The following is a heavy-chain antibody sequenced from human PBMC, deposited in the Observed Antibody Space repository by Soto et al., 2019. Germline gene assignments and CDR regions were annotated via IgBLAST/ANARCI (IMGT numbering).Heavy chain of an antibody. J-gene: IGHJ2*01. CDR3: ARGNHRWLQLWYFDL. V-gene: IGHV1-69*12. D-gene: IGHD5-12*01. Sequence: QVQLVQSGAEVKKPGSSVTVSCKASGGTFSSYTISCVRQAPGQGLEWMGGIIPILGTANYAQKFQGRVTITADESTTTAYMQLSSLRSEDTAVYYCARGNHRWLQLWYFDLWGRDTLVTVSS. CDR2: IIPILGTA. CDR1: GGTFSSYT.